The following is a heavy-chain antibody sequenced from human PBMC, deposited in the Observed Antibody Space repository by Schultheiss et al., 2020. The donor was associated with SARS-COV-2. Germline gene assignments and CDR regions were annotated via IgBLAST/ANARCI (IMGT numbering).Heavy chain of an antibody. Sequence: GESLKISCKASGYTFTSYYMHWVRQAPGQGLEWMGWINPNSGGTNYAQKFQGRVTMTRDTSISTAYMELSRLRSDDTAVYYCARDRSSSLSNWFDPWGQGTLVTVSS. CDR2: INPNSGGT. J-gene: IGHJ5*02. D-gene: IGHD6-13*01. V-gene: IGHV1-2*02. CDR1: GYTFTSYY. CDR3: ARDRSSSLSNWFDP.